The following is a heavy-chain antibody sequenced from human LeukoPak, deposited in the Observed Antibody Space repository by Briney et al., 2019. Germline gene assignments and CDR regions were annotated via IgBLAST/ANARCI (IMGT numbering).Heavy chain of an antibody. CDR2: IYHSGST. CDR3: ARAMVRGVIKNYFDY. D-gene: IGHD3-10*01. J-gene: IGHJ4*02. Sequence: PSGTLSLTCAVSGASISSDNWWSWVRQPPGKGLEWIGEIYHSGSTNYNPSLKSRVTISVDTSKNQFSLKLSSVTAADTAVYYCARAMVRGVIKNYFDYWGQGTLVTVSS. CDR1: GASISSDNW. V-gene: IGHV4-4*02.